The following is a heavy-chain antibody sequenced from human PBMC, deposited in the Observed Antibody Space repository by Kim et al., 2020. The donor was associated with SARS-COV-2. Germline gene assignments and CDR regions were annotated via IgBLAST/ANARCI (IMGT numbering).Heavy chain of an antibody. Sequence: ASVKVSCKASGYTFTSYGISWVRQAPGQGLEWMGWMSAYNGNTNYAQKLQGRVTMTTDTSTSTAYMELRSLRSDDKAVYYCARTAIMVRGVIIRSGLGGWFDPWGQGTLVTVSS. D-gene: IGHD3-10*01. V-gene: IGHV1-18*01. J-gene: IGHJ5*02. CDR2: MSAYNGNT. CDR3: ARTAIMVRGVIIRSGLGGWFDP. CDR1: GYTFTSYG.